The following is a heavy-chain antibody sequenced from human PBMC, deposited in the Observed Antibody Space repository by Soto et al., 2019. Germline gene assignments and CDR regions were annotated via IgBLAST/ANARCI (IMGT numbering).Heavy chain of an antibody. D-gene: IGHD3-9*01. J-gene: IGHJ4*01. Sequence: ASVKVSCKASGYTFTSYAMHWVRQAPGQRLEWMGWINAGNGNTKYSQKFQGRVTITRDTSASTAYMELSSLRSEDTAVYYCARNLLEYAIFTGKYIAYSFFYWG. CDR1: GYTFTSYA. CDR3: ARNLLEYAIFTGKYIAYSFFY. V-gene: IGHV1-3*01. CDR2: INAGNGNT.